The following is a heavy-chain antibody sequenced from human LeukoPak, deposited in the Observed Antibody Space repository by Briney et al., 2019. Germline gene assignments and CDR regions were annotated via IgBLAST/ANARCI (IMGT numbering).Heavy chain of an antibody. J-gene: IGHJ4*02. D-gene: IGHD3-22*01. CDR1: GFTFSSYG. CDR2: IRYDGSNK. V-gene: IGHV3-30*02. CDR3: AKYGDTSGYFDY. Sequence: GGSLRLSCAASGFTFSSYGMHWVRQAPGKGLEWVAFIRYDGSNKYYADSVKGRFTISRDTSKNTLYLQLNSLRADDTAVYYCAKYGDTSGYFDYWGQGSLVTVSS.